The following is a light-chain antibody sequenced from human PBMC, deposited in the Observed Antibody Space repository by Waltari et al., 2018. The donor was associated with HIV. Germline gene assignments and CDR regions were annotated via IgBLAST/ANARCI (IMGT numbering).Light chain of an antibody. CDR3: QQYYNTPYT. J-gene: IGKJ2*01. CDR2: WAS. CDR1: QSALYRSNNMYY. V-gene: IGKV4-1*01. Sequence: DFVMSQSPDSLAVSLGERATINCKSSQSALYRSNNMYYLSWYQQKAGQPPKLLIYWASTRASGVPNRIRSSWSGTNLTLTINSLQAEDVAVYYCQQYYNTPYTFGQGTKLEIK.